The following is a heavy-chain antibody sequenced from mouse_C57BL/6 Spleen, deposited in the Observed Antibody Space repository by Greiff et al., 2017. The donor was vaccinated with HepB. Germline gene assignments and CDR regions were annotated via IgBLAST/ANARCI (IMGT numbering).Heavy chain of an antibody. CDR1: GYAFSSYW. V-gene: IGHV1-80*01. CDR3: ARCGDGFHAMDY. CDR2: IYPGDGDT. J-gene: IGHJ4*01. D-gene: IGHD2-3*01. Sequence: QVQLKESGAELVKPGASVKISCKASGYAFSSYWMNWVKQRPGKGLEWIGQIYPGDGDTNYNGKFKGKATLTADKSSSTAYMQLSSLTSEDSAVYCCARCGDGFHAMDYWGQGTSVTVSS.